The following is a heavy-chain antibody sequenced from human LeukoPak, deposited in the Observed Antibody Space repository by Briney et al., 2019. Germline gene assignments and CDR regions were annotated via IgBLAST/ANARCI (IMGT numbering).Heavy chain of an antibody. CDR1: GGSISSYY. Sequence: PSETLSLTCTVSGGSISSYYWSWIRQPPGKGLEWIGYIYYSGSTNYNPSLKSRVTISVDTSKNQFSLKLSSVTAADTAVYYCARDLVTTRWNEFDYWGQGTLVTVSS. CDR2: IYYSGST. D-gene: IGHD1-1*01. V-gene: IGHV4-59*12. CDR3: ARDLVTTRWNEFDY. J-gene: IGHJ4*02.